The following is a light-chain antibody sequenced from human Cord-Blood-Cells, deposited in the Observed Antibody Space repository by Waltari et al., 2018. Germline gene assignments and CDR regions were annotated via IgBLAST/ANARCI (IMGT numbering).Light chain of an antibody. Sequence: DIQMTQSPSSLSASVADRVTITCRASQGISNYLDWYQQKQGKVPKLLIYAASTLQSGVPSRFSGSGSGTDFTLTISSLQPEDVATYYCQKYNSAPRTFGQGTKVEIK. CDR3: QKYNSAPRT. CDR2: AAS. CDR1: QGISNY. V-gene: IGKV1-27*01. J-gene: IGKJ1*01.